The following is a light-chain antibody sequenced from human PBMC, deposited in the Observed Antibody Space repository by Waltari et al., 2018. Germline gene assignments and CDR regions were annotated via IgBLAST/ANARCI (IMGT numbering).Light chain of an antibody. CDR3: CSYAATAGV. V-gene: IGLV2-11*01. CDR2: DVN. J-gene: IGLJ3*02. CDR1: SSDVGGFNL. Sequence: QSALTQPHSVSGSPGQSVTISCTGTSSDVGGFNLVSWYQQHPDKAPKLMIYDVNKLPSGVPDRFSGSKSGNTASLTISGLQAEDEGDYYCCSYAATAGVFGGGTKLTVL.